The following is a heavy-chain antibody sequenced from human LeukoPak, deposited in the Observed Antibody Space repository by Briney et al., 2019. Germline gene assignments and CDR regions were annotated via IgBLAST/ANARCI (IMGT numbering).Heavy chain of an antibody. Sequence: GGSLRLSCEASGFTFSDFYMTWIRQAPGKGLEWLSNIGDLGTTIWYADSVKGRFTISRDNAKNSLYLQMNSLRAEDTAVYYCARATVVSPNHWGQGTLVTVSS. J-gene: IGHJ5*02. D-gene: IGHD4-23*01. CDR1: GFTFSDFY. CDR2: IGDLGTTI. CDR3: ARATVVSPNH. V-gene: IGHV3-11*01.